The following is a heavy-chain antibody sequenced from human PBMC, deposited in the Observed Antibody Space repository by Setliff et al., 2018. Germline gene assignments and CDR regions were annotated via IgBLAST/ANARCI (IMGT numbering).Heavy chain of an antibody. V-gene: IGHV1-69*13. Sequence: SVKVSCKASGGTFDNFAITWVRQAPGQGLEWMGRIFPKFGTANYAQKFQDRVAITADESTSTGHMEINGLTSEDTAVYYCARDWRHSGMSWANYFDPWGQGTVVTVSS. CDR2: IFPKFGTA. J-gene: IGHJ5*02. CDR1: GGTFDNFA. CDR3: ARDWRHSGMSWANYFDP. D-gene: IGHD3-10*01.